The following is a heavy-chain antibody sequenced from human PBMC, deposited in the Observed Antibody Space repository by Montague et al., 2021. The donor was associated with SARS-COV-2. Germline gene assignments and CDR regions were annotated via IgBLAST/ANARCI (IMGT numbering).Heavy chain of an antibody. CDR1: SGSISTYY. CDR2: VYYSGST. V-gene: IGHV4-59*01. J-gene: IGHJ6*02. Sequence: SETLSLTCTVSSGSISTYYWSWNRQPPGKGLEWMGYVYYSGSTNYNSSLKSRVTISVDTSKTQFSLTLRTVTAADTAVYYCASGADDDYYAVDVWGQGTTVTVSS. D-gene: IGHD4/OR15-4a*01. CDR3: ASGADDDYYAVDV.